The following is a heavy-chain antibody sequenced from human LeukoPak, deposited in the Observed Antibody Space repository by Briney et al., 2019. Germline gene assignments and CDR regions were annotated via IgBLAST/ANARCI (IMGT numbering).Heavy chain of an antibody. J-gene: IGHJ5*02. CDR3: ARDRVLQPAGNWFDP. CDR2: INPSGGST. D-gene: IGHD4/OR15-4a*01. Sequence: ASVKVSCKASGYTFTSYYMHWVRQAPGQGLEWMGIINPSGGSTSYAQKFQGRVTMTRDTSTSTVYMELSSLRSEDTAVYYCARDRVLQPAGNWFDPWGQGTLVTVSS. CDR1: GYTFTSYY. V-gene: IGHV1-46*01.